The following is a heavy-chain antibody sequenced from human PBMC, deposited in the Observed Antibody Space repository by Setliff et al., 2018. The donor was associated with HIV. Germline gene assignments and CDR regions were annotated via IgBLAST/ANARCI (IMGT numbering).Heavy chain of an antibody. D-gene: IGHD3-3*01. CDR3: ARAYNFWTRGAFDI. V-gene: IGHV1-46*01. J-gene: IGHJ3*02. Sequence: KVSCKASGYTFTSYYMHWVRQAPGQGLEWMGLIHPSTGNTYYTQKFQGRVTWTRDTSTSTVYMELSSLRSEDTAVYYCARAYNFWTRGAFDIWGQGTMVTVSS. CDR2: IHPSTGNT. CDR1: GYTFTSYY.